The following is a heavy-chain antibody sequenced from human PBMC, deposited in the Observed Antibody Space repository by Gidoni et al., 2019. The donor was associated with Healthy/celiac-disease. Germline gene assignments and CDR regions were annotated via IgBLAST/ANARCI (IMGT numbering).Heavy chain of an antibody. CDR1: GYTFTSYY. V-gene: IGHV1-46*03. CDR3: ARGHRTGSDY. J-gene: IGHJ4*02. CDR2: INPSGGST. Sequence: QVQLVQSGAEVKNPGASVKVSCKASGYTFTSYYMHWVRQAPGQGLECMGIINPSGGSTSYGQKFQGRVTMTRDTSTSTVYMELSSLRSEDAAVYYGARGHRTGSDYWGQGTLVTVSS.